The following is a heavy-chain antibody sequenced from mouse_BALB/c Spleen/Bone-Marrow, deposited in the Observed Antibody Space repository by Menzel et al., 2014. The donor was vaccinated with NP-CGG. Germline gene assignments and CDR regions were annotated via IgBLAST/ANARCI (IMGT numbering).Heavy chain of an antibody. Sequence: EVQLQESGPGLVKPSQSLSLTCTVTGYSITSDYAWNWIRQFPGNKLEWMGYISYSGSTSNNPSLKSRISITRDTSKNQFFLQLNSVTTEDTATYYCASPSWFAYWGQGTLVTVSA. J-gene: IGHJ3*01. CDR3: ASPSWFAY. CDR2: ISYSGST. CDR1: GYSITSDYA. V-gene: IGHV3-2*02.